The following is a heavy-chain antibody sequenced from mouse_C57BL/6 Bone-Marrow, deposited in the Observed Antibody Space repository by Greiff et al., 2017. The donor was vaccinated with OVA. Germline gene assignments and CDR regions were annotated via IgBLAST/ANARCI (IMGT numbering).Heavy chain of an antibody. CDR1: GFTFSDFY. Sequence: EVQGVESGGGLVQSGRSLRLSCATSGFTFSDFYMEWVRQAPGKGLEWIAASRNKANDYTTEYSASVKGRFIVSRDTSQSILYLQMNALRAEDTAIYYCARDDMVKGAMDYWGQGTSVTVSS. CDR3: ARDDMVKGAMDY. CDR2: SRNKANDYTT. D-gene: IGHD2-2*01. V-gene: IGHV7-1*01. J-gene: IGHJ4*01.